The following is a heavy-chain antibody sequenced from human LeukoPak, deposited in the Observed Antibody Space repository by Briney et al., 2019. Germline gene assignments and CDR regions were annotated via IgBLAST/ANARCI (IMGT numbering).Heavy chain of an antibody. CDR3: ARSRIQLWNSPFDY. Sequence: SETLSLTCTVSGGSISSYYWSWIRQPPGKGLEWIGYIYYSESTYYNPSLKSRVTISVDTSKNQFSLKLSSVTAADTAVYYCARSRIQLWNSPFDYWGQGTLVTVSS. D-gene: IGHD5-18*01. J-gene: IGHJ4*02. V-gene: IGHV4-59*12. CDR1: GGSISSYY. CDR2: IYYSEST.